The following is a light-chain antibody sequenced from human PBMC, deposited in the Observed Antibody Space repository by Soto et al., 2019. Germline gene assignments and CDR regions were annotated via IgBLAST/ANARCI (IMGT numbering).Light chain of an antibody. J-gene: IGKJ4*01. CDR2: DTS. V-gene: IGKV3-20*01. CDR1: QSVSSSY. CDR3: QQYGSSPLT. Sequence: EIVLTQSPGTLSLSPGERANLSCRASQSVSSSYLAWYQQKPGQAPRLLIYDTSSRATGIPDRFSGSGSGTDFTLTISRLEPEDFALYHCQQYGSSPLTFGGGTKVEIK.